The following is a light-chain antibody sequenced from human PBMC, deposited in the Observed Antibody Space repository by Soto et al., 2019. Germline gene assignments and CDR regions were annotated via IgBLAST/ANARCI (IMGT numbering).Light chain of an antibody. J-gene: IGKJ1*01. CDR2: KAS. Sequence: DIQMTQSPSTLSASVGDRVTITCRASQSISSWLAWYQQKPGKAPKLLIYKASSLQSGVPSRFGGSGSGTEFTLTISSLQPDDFATDYCQQYNSYPRTFGQGTKVEIK. CDR1: QSISSW. V-gene: IGKV1-5*03. CDR3: QQYNSYPRT.